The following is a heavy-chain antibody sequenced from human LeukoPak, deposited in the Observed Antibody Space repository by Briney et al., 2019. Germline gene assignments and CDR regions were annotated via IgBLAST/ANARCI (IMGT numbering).Heavy chain of an antibody. CDR2: INSDGSIV. J-gene: IGHJ4*02. CDR1: GFTFNTYW. CDR3: SRGRTWDDGDY. D-gene: IGHD1-1*01. V-gene: IGHV3-74*01. Sequence: PGGSLRLSCAASGFTFNTYWMYWVRHATGKGLVWVSHINSDGSIVNYGDSVKGRFTISRDNTKNTLYLQMNSLRADDTALYFCSRGRTWDDGDYWGQGTLVTVSS.